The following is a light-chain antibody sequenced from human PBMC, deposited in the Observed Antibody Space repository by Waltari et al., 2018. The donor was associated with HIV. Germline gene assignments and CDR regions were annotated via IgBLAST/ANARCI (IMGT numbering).Light chain of an antibody. V-gene: IGKV4-1*01. CDR2: WAS. CDR1: QNVFYSYNNKNY. J-gene: IGKJ4*02. Sequence: DIVMTQSPDSLAVSLGERATIKCKSSQNVFYSYNNKNYLSWYQHKPGQPPKLIIYWASSRQSGVPDRFSGSEAEADFTLTISSLQAEDVAVYFCQQTYTIPPTFGGGTKVELK. CDR3: QQTYTIPPT.